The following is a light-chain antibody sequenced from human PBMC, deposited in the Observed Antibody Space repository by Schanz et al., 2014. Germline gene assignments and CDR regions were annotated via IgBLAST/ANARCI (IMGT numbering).Light chain of an antibody. CDR2: EVS. CDR3: SSYAGSNNPVV. Sequence: QSVLTQPPSASGSPGQSVTISCTGTSSDVGGYNFVSWYQQHPGKVPKLMIYEVSKRPSGVPDRFSGSKSGNTASLTVSGLQAEDEADYYRSSYAGSNNPVVFGGGTKLTVL. CDR1: SSDVGGYNF. V-gene: IGLV2-8*01. J-gene: IGLJ2*01.